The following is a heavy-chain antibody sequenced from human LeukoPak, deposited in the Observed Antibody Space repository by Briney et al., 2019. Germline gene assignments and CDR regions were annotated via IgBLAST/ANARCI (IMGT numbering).Heavy chain of an antibody. J-gene: IGHJ1*01. V-gene: IGHV4-34*01. CDR3: ARVVREYFQH. Sequence: KPSETLSLTCAVYGGSFSGYYWSWIRQPPGKGLEWIGEINHSGSTNYNPSLKSRVTISVDTSKNQFSLKLSPVTAADTAVYYCARVVREYFQHWGQGTLVTVSS. CDR1: GGSFSGYY. CDR2: INHSGST.